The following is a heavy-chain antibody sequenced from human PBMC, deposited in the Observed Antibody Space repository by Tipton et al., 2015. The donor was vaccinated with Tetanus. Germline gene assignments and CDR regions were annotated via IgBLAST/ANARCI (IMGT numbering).Heavy chain of an antibody. CDR2: IYYSGST. Sequence: GLVKPSQTLSLTCTVSGGSISSGGYYWSWIRQHPGKGLEWIGDIYYSGSTYYNPSLKSRVTISTDTSRNLFSLRLNSVTAADTAVYYCVIETTTISGGIYYYYFGTDVWGQGTTVTVSS. D-gene: IGHD5-24*01. CDR1: GGSISSGGYY. V-gene: IGHV4-31*08. J-gene: IGHJ6*02. CDR3: VIETTTISGGIYYYYFGTDV.